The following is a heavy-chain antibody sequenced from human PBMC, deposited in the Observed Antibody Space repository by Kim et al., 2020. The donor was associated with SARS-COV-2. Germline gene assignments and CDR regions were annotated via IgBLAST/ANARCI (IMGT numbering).Heavy chain of an antibody. D-gene: IGHD4-17*01. J-gene: IGHJ4*02. CDR3: AKELRVYTETTGGDLFDF. CDR2: IRGSGSSK. Sequence: GGSLRLSCVASGFTFTTYSMNWVRQAPGKGLEWVSGIRGSGSSKYYADSVKGRFTISRDNSKNTLYLQMNSLRVDDTAVYYCAKELRVYTETTGGDLFDFWGQGTLVTVSS. CDR1: GFTFTTYS. V-gene: IGHV3-23*01.